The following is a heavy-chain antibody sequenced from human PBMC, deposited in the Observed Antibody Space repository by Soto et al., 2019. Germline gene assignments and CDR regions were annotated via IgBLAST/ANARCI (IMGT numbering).Heavy chain of an antibody. Sequence: ASVNVSCKSSGYTYTSYCISWVRQAPGQGLECMGWISAYNGNTNYAQKLQGRVTMTTDTSTSTAYMELRSLRSDDTAVYYCARDSPYDFWSGYGFGPRIYGMDVWGQGTTVTVSS. J-gene: IGHJ6*02. V-gene: IGHV1-18*01. CDR1: GYTYTSYC. D-gene: IGHD3-3*01. CDR3: ARDSPYDFWSGYGFGPRIYGMDV. CDR2: ISAYNGNT.